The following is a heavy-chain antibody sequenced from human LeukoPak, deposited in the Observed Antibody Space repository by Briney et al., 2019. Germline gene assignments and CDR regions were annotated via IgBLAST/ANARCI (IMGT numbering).Heavy chain of an antibody. CDR3: ARTGYSLTDFDY. CDR2: IDYSGTT. V-gene: IGHV4-59*01. CDR1: GGSFSGYY. D-gene: IGHD5-18*01. J-gene: IGHJ4*02. Sequence: SSETLSLTCAVYGGSFSGYYWTWMRQPPGKGLEWIGYIDYSGTTNYNPSLKSRVTISVDTSKNQFSLKLSSVTAADTAVYYCARTGYSLTDFDYWGQGTLVTVSS.